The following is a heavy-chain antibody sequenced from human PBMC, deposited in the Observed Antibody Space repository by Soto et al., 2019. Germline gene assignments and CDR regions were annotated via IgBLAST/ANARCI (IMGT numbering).Heavy chain of an antibody. CDR1: GGSISKSNYF. Sequence: QLQLHESGPGLVKSSETLSLTCTVSGGSISKSNYFWGWIRQAPGKGLEWIASILYTGTTPYNSSLKSRVAISVDTSKNQFSLKLNSVTAADTAVYYCARLVWGNGDSDYWGQGTLVTVSS. CDR3: ARLVWGNGDSDY. J-gene: IGHJ4*02. CDR2: ILYTGTT. V-gene: IGHV4-39*01. D-gene: IGHD2-21*01.